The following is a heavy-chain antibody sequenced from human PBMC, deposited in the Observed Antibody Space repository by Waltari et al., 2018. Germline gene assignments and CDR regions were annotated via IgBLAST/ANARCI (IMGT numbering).Heavy chain of an antibody. D-gene: IGHD3-3*01. CDR3: ARGPYYDFWSGYSPSYYYGMDV. Sequence: QVQLVQSGAEVKKPGSSVKVSCKASGGTFSSYAISWVRQAPGQGLEWMGGIIPIFGTANYAQKFQGRVTITTDESTSTAYMELSSLRSEDTAVYYCARGPYYDFWSGYSPSYYYGMDVWGQGTTVTVSS. CDR2: IIPIFGTA. CDR1: GGTFSSYA. J-gene: IGHJ6*02. V-gene: IGHV1-69*05.